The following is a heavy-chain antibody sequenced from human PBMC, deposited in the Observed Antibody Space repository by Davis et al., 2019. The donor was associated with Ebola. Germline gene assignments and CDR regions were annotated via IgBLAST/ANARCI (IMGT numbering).Heavy chain of an antibody. CDR3: VEGSITMTVVVYFDL. V-gene: IGHV3-64D*06. J-gene: IGHJ4*02. Sequence: PGGSLRLSCSVSGFMFSSYTMHWVRQAPGKGLQYVSGITNNGGSTYYADSVKGRFIISRDNSKNTLYLQMSSLGIEEKAVYYCVEGSITMTVVVYFDLWGQGTLVTVSP. CDR2: ITNNGGST. CDR1: GFMFSSYT. D-gene: IGHD3-22*01.